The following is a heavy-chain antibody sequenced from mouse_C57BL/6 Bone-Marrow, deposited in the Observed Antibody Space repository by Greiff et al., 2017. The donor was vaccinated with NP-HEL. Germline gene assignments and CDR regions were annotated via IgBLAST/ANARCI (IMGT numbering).Heavy chain of an antibody. V-gene: IGHV3-6*01. CDR3: ARDPFYYYGSSRFAY. J-gene: IGHJ3*01. CDR1: GYSITSGYY. CDR2: ISYDGSN. D-gene: IGHD1-1*01. Sequence: EVQRVESGPGLVKPSQSLSLTCSVTGYSITSGYYWNRIRQFPGNKLEWMGYISYDGSNNYNPSLKNRISITRDTSKNQFFLKLNSVTTEDTATYYCARDPFYYYGSSRFAYWGQGTLVTVSA.